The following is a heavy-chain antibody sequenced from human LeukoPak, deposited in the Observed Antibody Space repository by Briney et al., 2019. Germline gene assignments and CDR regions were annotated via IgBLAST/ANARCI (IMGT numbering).Heavy chain of an antibody. J-gene: IGHJ1*01. CDR3: ATTGGSYTHRYAEYFQH. V-gene: IGHV1-24*01. CDR2: FDPEDGET. Sequence: FDPEDGETIYAQKFQGRVTMTEDTSTDTAYMELSSLRSEDTAVYYCATTGGSYTHRYAEYFQHWGQGTLVTVSS. D-gene: IGHD1-26*01.